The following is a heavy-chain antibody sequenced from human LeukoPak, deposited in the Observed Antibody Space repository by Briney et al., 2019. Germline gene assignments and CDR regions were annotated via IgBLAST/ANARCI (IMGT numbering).Heavy chain of an antibody. V-gene: IGHV3-48*03. J-gene: IGHJ6*02. CDR2: ISSGGSTI. Sequence: GGSLRLSCAASGFTFSSYEMNWVRQAPGRGLEWVSYISSGGSTIYYADSVRGRFTISRDNAKNSLYLQMNSLRVEDTAVYYCARGQPPSYYDMDVWGQGTTVTVSS. D-gene: IGHD6-13*01. CDR1: GFTFSSYE. CDR3: ARGQPPSYYDMDV.